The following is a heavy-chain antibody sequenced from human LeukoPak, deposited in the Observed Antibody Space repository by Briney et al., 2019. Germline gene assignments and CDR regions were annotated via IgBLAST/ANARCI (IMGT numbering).Heavy chain of an antibody. D-gene: IGHD2-2*02. Sequence: GGSLRLSCAASGFTFTTYGMHWVRQAPGKGLVWVSRIMSDGRSTYADSVKGRFTTSRDTAKNTLYLQMNSLRAEDTAVYYCARDRDYCSSTSCYTLLYWGQGTLVTVSS. V-gene: IGHV3-74*01. CDR1: GFTFTTYG. J-gene: IGHJ4*02. CDR3: ARDRDYCSSTSCYTLLY. CDR2: IMSDGRST.